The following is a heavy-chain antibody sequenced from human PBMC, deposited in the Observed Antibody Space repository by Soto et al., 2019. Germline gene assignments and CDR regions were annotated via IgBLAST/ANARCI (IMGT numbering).Heavy chain of an antibody. J-gene: IGHJ6*02. V-gene: IGHV1-69*01. Sequence: QVQVVQSGAEVKKPGSSVKVSCKVSGGIFTNNAISWVRQAPGQGLEWLGGVIPLFDTAYYAQIFRCRLRISADGATTTDYMELSGLTSADTAVYFCATGGHNDGYNFYHGMDVWGQGTTVTVSS. CDR3: ATGGHNDGYNFYHGMDV. CDR1: GGIFTNNA. CDR2: VIPLFDTA. D-gene: IGHD5-18*01.